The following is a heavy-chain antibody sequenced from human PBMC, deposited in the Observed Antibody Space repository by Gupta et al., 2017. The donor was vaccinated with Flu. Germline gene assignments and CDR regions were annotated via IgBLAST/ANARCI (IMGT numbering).Heavy chain of an antibody. J-gene: IGHJ6*03. CDR2: FDPEDRET. V-gene: IGHV1-24*01. D-gene: IGHD1-26*01. Sequence: QWVRQAPGNGREWMGGFDPEDRETVYAEKFQGRISRTEDTSTDTAYLELSSLGPEDTAIYYGTTVRGYIVGAKGFYFYIDVWGKGTTVTVSS. CDR3: TTVRGYIVGAKGFYFYIDV.